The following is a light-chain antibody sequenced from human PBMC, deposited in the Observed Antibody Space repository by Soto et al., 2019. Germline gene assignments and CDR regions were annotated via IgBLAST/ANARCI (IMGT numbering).Light chain of an antibody. CDR2: GAS. CDR3: QQFDGSLWT. Sequence: EIVLTQSPGTLSLSPGERATLSCRASQSVSSTSLAWYQQKPGQAPRLLIYGASNRATGIPDRFSGSGSGTDFTLTISRLEPEDFAVYCCQQFDGSLWTFGPGTKVDIK. J-gene: IGKJ1*01. V-gene: IGKV3-20*01. CDR1: QSVSSTS.